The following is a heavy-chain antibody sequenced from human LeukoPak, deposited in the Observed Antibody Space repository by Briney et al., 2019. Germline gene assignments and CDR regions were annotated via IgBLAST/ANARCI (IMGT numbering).Heavy chain of an antibody. D-gene: IGHD6-19*01. V-gene: IGHV4-59*08. CDR2: IYYTGAT. J-gene: IGHJ4*02. Sequence: SETLSLTCTVSGGSIGSNYWTWIRQPPGKGLEYIGYIYYTGATNYNPSLKSRVTISVDTSKNQFSLKMTSVTAADTDVYFCAKYGNSGWVIDNWGQGTLVTVSS. CDR3: AKYGNSGWVIDN. CDR1: GGSIGSNY.